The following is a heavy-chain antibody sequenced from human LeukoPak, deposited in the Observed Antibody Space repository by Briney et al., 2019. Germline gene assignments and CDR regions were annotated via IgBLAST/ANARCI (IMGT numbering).Heavy chain of an antibody. D-gene: IGHD6-19*01. J-gene: IGHJ4*02. Sequence: SVKVSCKASGGTFSSYAISWVRQAPGQGLEWMGRISPILGIANYAQKFQGRVTITADKSTSTAYMELSSLRSEDTAVYYCARGSGGPNKTYYFDYWGQGTLVTVSP. CDR1: GGTFSSYA. CDR3: ARGSGGPNKTYYFDY. CDR2: ISPILGIA. V-gene: IGHV1-69*04.